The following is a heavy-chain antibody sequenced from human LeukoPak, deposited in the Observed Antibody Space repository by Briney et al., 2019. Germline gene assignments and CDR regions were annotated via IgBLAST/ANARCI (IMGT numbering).Heavy chain of an antibody. CDR2: INPNSGDT. V-gene: IGHV1-2*02. CDR1: GYTFTVYY. D-gene: IGHD6-19*01. Sequence: ASAKVSCKASGYTFTVYYLHWVRQAPGQGLEWMGWINPNSGDTKYAQKFQGRVTMTRDTSISTAYMELSRLTSDDPAVYYCAREGRDIEVAGLKNFDYWGQGTLVTVSS. CDR3: AREGRDIEVAGLKNFDY. J-gene: IGHJ4*02.